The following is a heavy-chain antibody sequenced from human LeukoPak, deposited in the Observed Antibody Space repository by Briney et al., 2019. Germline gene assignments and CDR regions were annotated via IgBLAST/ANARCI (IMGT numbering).Heavy chain of an antibody. Sequence: ASVKVSCKSSGYTLSVLPIPWVRQAPGKGLECMGGYEPEDGETFYTQEFQGRVTMTEDISTDTAYMELSSLRSDDTAMYYCASGGPLRYFDWFFDYWGQGTLVTVSS. CDR1: GYTLSVLP. CDR3: ASGGPLRYFDWFFDY. V-gene: IGHV1-24*01. D-gene: IGHD3-9*01. J-gene: IGHJ4*02. CDR2: YEPEDGET.